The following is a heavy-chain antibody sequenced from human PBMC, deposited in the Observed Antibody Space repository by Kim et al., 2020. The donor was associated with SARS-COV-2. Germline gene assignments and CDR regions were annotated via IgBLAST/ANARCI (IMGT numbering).Heavy chain of an antibody. CDR3: ARGGIPTDKLLEY. CDR2: IKSDGTTT. J-gene: IGHJ4*02. CDR1: GFTFSNYW. D-gene: IGHD5-18*01. Sequence: GGSLRLSCAASGFTFSNYWMHWVRQVPGKGLVWVSGIKSDGTTTTYADSVKGRFTLSRDNAKNTLYLQMNSLRVEDTAVYYCARGGIPTDKLLEYWGQGTLVTVSS. V-gene: IGHV3-74*03.